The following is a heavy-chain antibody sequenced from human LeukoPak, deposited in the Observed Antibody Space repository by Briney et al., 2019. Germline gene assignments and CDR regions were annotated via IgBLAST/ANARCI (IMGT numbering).Heavy chain of an antibody. CDR3: ARDRSPDFWSGDYRDAFDI. D-gene: IGHD3-3*01. CDR1: GYTFSSYG. J-gene: IGHJ3*02. Sequence: ASVKVSCKASGYTFSSYGISWVRQAPGQGLEWMGWISGYNGNTNSAQKLHGRVSMTTDTSTSTAYEKLRSLRSDDTAVYYCARDRSPDFWSGDYRDAFDIWGQGTMVTVSS. CDR2: ISGYNGNT. V-gene: IGHV1-18*01.